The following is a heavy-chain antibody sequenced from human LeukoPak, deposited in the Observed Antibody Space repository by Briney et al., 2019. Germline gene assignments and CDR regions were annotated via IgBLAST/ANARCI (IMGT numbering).Heavy chain of an antibody. D-gene: IGHD1-26*01. CDR1: GFTFSSYA. CDR3: AKAPEATHFDY. J-gene: IGHJ4*02. V-gene: IGHV3-23*01. Sequence: GGSLRLSCAASGFTFSSYAMSWVRQAPGKGLEWVSVISGSVGSTYYADSVKGRFTISSDNSENTLYLQMNSPSAEDTAVYYCAKAPEATHFDYWGQGTLVTVSS. CDR2: ISGSVGST.